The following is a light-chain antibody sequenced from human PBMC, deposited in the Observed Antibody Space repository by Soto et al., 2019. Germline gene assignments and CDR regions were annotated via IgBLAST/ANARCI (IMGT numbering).Light chain of an antibody. CDR1: SSDVGSYNL. CDR3: CSDAGSWL. V-gene: IGLV2-23*01. J-gene: IGLJ3*02. Sequence: QSALTQPASVSGSPGQSITISCTGSSSDVGSYNLVSWYQQHPGKAPKVMIYEGSKRPSGVSNRFSGSKSGDTASLTISGXXAEDEADYYCCSDAGSWLFGGGTKLTVL. CDR2: EGS.